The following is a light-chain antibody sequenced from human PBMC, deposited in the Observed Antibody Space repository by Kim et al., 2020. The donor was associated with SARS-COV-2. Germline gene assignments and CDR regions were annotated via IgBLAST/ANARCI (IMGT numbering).Light chain of an antibody. J-gene: IGLJ2*01. Sequence: VTPGQTGIITCSGDKLGDKYTCWYQQKPGQSPVMVIYQDSKRPSGIPERFSGSNSGNTATLTISGTQAMDEADYYCQAWDSSTVVFGGGTQLTVL. CDR2: QDS. V-gene: IGLV3-1*01. CDR3: QAWDSSTVV. CDR1: KLGDKY.